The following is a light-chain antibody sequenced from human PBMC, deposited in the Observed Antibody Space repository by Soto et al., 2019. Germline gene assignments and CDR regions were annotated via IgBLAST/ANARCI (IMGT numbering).Light chain of an antibody. V-gene: IGLV2-8*01. CDR1: SSDIGGYNS. Sequence: QSALTQSPSASGSPGQSVTISCTGTSSDIGGYNSVSWYQQHPGKAPKVMIYDVTTRPSGVPDRFSGSKSGNTASLTVSALQAEDEADYYCSSYTDRKHLVFGTGTKLT. J-gene: IGLJ1*01. CDR2: DVT. CDR3: SSYTDRKHLV.